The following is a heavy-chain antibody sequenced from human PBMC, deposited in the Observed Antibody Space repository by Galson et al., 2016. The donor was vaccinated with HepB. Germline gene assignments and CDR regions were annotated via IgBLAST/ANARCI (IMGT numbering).Heavy chain of an antibody. Sequence: SVKVSCKASGGTFSSYAISWVRQAPGQGLEWMGRITPILNITNYAQKFQGRVTITADKSTSTAYMELSSLRSEDTAVYYCAGGSYDSSGYYLKPAGLDVWGQGTTVSVSS. CDR1: GGTFSSYA. CDR2: ITPILNIT. CDR3: AGGSYDSSGYYLKPAGLDV. V-gene: IGHV1-69*04. J-gene: IGHJ6*02. D-gene: IGHD3-22*01.